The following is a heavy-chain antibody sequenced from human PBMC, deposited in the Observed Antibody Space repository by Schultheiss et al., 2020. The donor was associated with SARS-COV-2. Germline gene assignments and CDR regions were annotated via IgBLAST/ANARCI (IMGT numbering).Heavy chain of an antibody. Sequence: GGSLRLSCAASGFTFSSYAMSWVRQAPGKGLEWVSYISSSGSTIYYADSVKGRFTISRDNSKNTLYLQMNSLRAEDTAVYYCAREKGVLWFGEYYFDYWGQGTLVTVSS. CDR2: ISSSGSTI. V-gene: IGHV3-48*01. CDR1: GFTFSSYA. D-gene: IGHD3-10*01. CDR3: AREKGVLWFGEYYFDY. J-gene: IGHJ4*02.